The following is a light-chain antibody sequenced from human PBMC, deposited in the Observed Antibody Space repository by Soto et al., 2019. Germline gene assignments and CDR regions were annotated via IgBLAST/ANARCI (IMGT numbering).Light chain of an antibody. Sequence: QSVLTQPPSASGTHGQRVTISCSGSSSNIGSNYVYWYQQLPGTAPKLLIYRNNQRPSGVPDRFSGSKSGTSATLAISGLRSEDEADYYCAAWDDSLSAHVFGTGTKVTVL. CDR2: RNN. CDR3: AAWDDSLSAHV. J-gene: IGLJ1*01. CDR1: SSNIGSNY. V-gene: IGLV1-47*01.